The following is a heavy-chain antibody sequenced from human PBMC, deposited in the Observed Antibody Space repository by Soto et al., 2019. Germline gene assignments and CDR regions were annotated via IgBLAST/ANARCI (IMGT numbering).Heavy chain of an antibody. J-gene: IGHJ4*02. V-gene: IGHV3-23*01. CDR1: GFTFSSYA. CDR3: AKDGRYYDILTGYYSSGYYFDY. Sequence: EVPLLESGGGLVQPGGSLRLSCAASGFTFSSYAMSWVRQAPGKGLEWVSAISGSGGSTYYADSVKGRFTISRDNSKNTLYLQMNSLRAEDTAVYYCAKDGRYYDILTGYYSSGYYFDYWGQGTLVTVSS. D-gene: IGHD3-9*01. CDR2: ISGSGGST.